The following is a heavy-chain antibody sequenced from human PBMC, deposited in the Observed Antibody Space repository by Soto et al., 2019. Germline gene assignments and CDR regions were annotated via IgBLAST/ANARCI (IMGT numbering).Heavy chain of an antibody. J-gene: IGHJ4*02. Sequence: PGGSLRLSCAASGFTFIIYGMHWVRQAPGKGLEWVAVIWYDGSNKYYADSVKGRFTISRDNSKNTLYLQMNSLRAEDTAVYYCARDGDIVATPALDYWGQGT. CDR3: ARDGDIVATPALDY. CDR2: IWYDGSNK. D-gene: IGHD5-12*01. V-gene: IGHV3-33*01. CDR1: GFTFIIYG.